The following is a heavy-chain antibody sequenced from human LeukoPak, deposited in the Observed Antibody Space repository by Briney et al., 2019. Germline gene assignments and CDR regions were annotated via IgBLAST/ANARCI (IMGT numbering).Heavy chain of an antibody. V-gene: IGHV4-59*01. Sequence: SETLSLTCTVSGGSITSFYWSWIRQPPGKGLEWIGYIYYSGSTNYNPSLKSRVTISVDTSKNQFSLNLSSVTAADTAVYYCARRGRAQGPLSLWGQGTMVTVSS. CDR1: GGSITSFY. CDR3: ARRGRAQGPLSL. CDR2: IYYSGST. D-gene: IGHD2-15*01. J-gene: IGHJ3*01.